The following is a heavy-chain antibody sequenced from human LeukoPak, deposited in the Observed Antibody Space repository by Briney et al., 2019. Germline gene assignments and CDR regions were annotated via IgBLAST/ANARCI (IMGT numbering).Heavy chain of an antibody. Sequence: GGSLRLSCAAYGFTFSSYEMNWVRQAPGKGLEWVSYISSSGSTIYYADAVKGRFTISRDNDKDSLYLQMNSLRAEDTAVYYCARVGNYYGSGSYIYWGQGTLVTVSS. J-gene: IGHJ4*02. D-gene: IGHD3-10*01. CDR1: GFTFSSYE. V-gene: IGHV3-48*03. CDR2: ISSSGSTI. CDR3: ARVGNYYGSGSYIY.